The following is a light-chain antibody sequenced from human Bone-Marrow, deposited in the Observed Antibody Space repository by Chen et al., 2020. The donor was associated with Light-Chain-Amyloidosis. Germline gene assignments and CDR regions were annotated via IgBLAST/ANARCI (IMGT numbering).Light chain of an antibody. CDR1: RSNIGAGYD. V-gene: IGLV1-40*01. CDR2: GNS. Sequence: QSVLTPPPSVSGAPGQRVTISCTVSRSNIGAGYDVHWYQQLPGTAPKLLIYGNSNRPSGVPDRFSGSKSGTSASLAITGLQAEDEADYYCQSYDSSLSGSVVFGGGTKLTVL. J-gene: IGLJ2*01. CDR3: QSYDSSLSGSVV.